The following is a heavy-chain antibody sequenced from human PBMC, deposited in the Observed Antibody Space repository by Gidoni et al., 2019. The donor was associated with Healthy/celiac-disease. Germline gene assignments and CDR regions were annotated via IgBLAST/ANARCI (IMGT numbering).Heavy chain of an antibody. D-gene: IGHD2-15*01. V-gene: IGHV4-38-2*02. CDR2: IYHSGST. J-gene: IGHJ6*02. CDR1: GYSISSGYY. Sequence: QVQLQESGQGLVKPSETLSLTCTVSGYSISSGYYWGWIRQPPGKGLEWIGSIYHSGSTYYNPSLKSRVTTSVDTSKNQFPLKLSSVTAADTAVYHCARLDVVVVAATVSYGMDVWGQGTTVTVSS. CDR3: ARLDVVVVAATVSYGMDV.